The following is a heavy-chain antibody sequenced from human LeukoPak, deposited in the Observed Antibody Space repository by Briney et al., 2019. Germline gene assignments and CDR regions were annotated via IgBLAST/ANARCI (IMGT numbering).Heavy chain of an antibody. V-gene: IGHV1-8*03. CDR2: MNPNSGNT. Sequence: ASVKVSCKASGYTFSNYALHWVRQATGQGLEWMGWMNPNSGNTGYAQKFQGRVTITRNTSISTAYMELSSLRSEDTAVYYCARGRRSSTWGQGTLVTVSS. CDR1: GYTFSNYA. J-gene: IGHJ5*02. CDR3: ARGRRSST. D-gene: IGHD6-13*01.